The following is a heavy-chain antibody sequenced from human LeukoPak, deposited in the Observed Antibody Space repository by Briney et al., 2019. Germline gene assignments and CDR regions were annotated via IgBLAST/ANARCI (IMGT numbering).Heavy chain of an antibody. V-gene: IGHV3-7*03. CDR3: ARGIRSNDGGTYYPYHFDY. CDR2: INSDGSEG. D-gene: IGHD3-22*01. J-gene: IGHJ4*02. CDR1: GFTFSGFW. Sequence: GGSLRLSCAVSGFTFSGFWVSWSRQAPGKGLEWVASINSDGSEGYYADVVKGRFTISRDTSRNTVYLQMNSLTAEDTAIYYCARGIRSNDGGTYYPYHFDYWGQGTLVTVSS.